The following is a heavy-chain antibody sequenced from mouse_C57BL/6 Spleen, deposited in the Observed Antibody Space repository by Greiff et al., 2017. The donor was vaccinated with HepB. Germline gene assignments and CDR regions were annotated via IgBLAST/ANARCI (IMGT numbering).Heavy chain of an antibody. D-gene: IGHD2-2*01. CDR3: ATGLPGYYFDY. V-gene: IGHV1-82*01. CDR1: GYAFSSSW. J-gene: IGHJ2*01. Sequence: VKLQESGPELVKPGASVKISCKASGYAFSSSWMNWVKQRPGKGLEWIGRIYPGDGDTNYNGKFKGKATLTADKSSSTAYMQLSSLTSEDSAVYFCATGLPGYYFDYWGQGTTLTVSS. CDR2: IYPGDGDT.